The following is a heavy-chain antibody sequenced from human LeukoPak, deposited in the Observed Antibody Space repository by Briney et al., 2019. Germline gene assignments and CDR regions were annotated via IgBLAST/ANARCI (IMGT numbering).Heavy chain of an antibody. V-gene: IGHV1-45*02. CDR2: ITPFNGDT. CDR3: ARSRGYYDSSGYPDNAFDI. J-gene: IGHJ3*02. Sequence: SVNVSCKSSEYTFTYRYLHWVRQAPAQALEWMGWITPFNGDTNYAQGFQDRVTITSDRSMSTVYMELSSLRSEDTAMFYCARSRGYYDSSGYPDNAFDIWGQGTMVTVSS. D-gene: IGHD3-22*01. CDR1: EYTFTYRY.